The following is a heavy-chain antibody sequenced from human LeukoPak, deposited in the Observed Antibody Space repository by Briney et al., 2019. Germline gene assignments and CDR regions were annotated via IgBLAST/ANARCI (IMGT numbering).Heavy chain of an antibody. J-gene: IGHJ4*02. Sequence: GGSLRLSCAASGFTFSSYEMSWIRQAPGKGLEWVSAIGRSGDSTYYTDSVKGRFTISRDNAKNTLYLQMNSLRAEDTAVYYCARGGKNDYGDYVLDYWGQGTLVTVSS. CDR1: GFTFSSYE. D-gene: IGHD4-17*01. CDR2: IGRSGDST. V-gene: IGHV3-23*01. CDR3: ARGGKNDYGDYVLDY.